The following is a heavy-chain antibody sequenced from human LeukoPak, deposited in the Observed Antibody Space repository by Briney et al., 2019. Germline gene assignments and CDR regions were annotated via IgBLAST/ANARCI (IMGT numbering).Heavy chain of an antibody. CDR2: IYSSGST. Sequence: PSETLSLTCTVSGGFISGYYWSWIRQPPGKGLEWIGHIYSSGSTKYNPSLKSRVTISVDTSKNQFSLKLSSVTAADTAVYYCARNYDSSGYTAFGYWGRGTLLTVSS. V-gene: IGHV4-59*01. CDR3: ARNYDSSGYTAFGY. CDR1: GGFISGYY. J-gene: IGHJ4*02. D-gene: IGHD3-22*01.